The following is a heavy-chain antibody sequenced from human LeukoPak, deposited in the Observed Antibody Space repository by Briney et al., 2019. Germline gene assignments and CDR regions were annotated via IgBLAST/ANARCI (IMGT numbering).Heavy chain of an antibody. V-gene: IGHV3-23*01. J-gene: IGHJ4*02. CDR2: ISGSGGST. D-gene: IGHD7-27*01. CDR3: ARDIEEGRGDLRLGFDY. Sequence: PGGSLRLSCAASGFTFSSYAMSWVRQAPGKGLEWVSAISGSGGSTYYADSVKGRFTISRDNSKNTLYLQMNSLRAEDTAVYYCARDIEEGRGDLRLGFDYWGQGTLVTVSS. CDR1: GFTFSSYA.